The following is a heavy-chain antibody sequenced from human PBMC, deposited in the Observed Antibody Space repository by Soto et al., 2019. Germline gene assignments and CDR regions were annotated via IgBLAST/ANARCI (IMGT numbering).Heavy chain of an antibody. J-gene: IGHJ6*02. CDR3: ARAVGVGAVAGTYYYGMDV. Sequence: SQTLSLTCAISGDSVSSNSAAWNWIRQSPSRGLEWLGRAYYRSKWYNDYAVSVKSRITINPDTSKNQFSLQLNSVTPEDTAVYYCARAVGVGAVAGTYYYGMDVWGQGTTVTVSS. CDR2: AYYRSKWYN. D-gene: IGHD6-19*01. V-gene: IGHV6-1*01. CDR1: GDSVSSNSAA.